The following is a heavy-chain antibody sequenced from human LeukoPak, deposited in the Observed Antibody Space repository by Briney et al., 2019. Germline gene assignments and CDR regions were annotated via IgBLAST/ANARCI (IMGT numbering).Heavy chain of an antibody. D-gene: IGHD3-10*01. Sequence: ASVKVSCKASGYTFTDYYMHWVRQAPGQGLEWMGWMNPNSGGTNYPQKFQGRVTMTRDTSINTAYMELSRLRSDDTAVYYCARDPSGTYQIDYWGQGTLVTVSS. CDR3: ARDPSGTYQIDY. CDR2: MNPNSGGT. V-gene: IGHV1-2*02. J-gene: IGHJ4*02. CDR1: GYTFTDYY.